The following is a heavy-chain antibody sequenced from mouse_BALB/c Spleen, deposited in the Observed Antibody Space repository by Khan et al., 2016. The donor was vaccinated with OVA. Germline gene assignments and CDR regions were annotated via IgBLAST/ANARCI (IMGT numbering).Heavy chain of an antibody. D-gene: IGHD1-1*01. CDR2: IWGDGST. V-gene: IGHV2-6-7*01. Sequence: QMQLEESGPGLVAPSQSLSITCTVSGFSLTDYGVNWVRQPPGKGLEWLGMIWGDGSTDYNSALKSRLSISRDNSKSQVFLQMNSLQTDDTARYYCAINYYGSSFYFDYWGRGTSLTVSS. CDR1: GFSLTDYG. CDR3: AINYYGSSFYFDY. J-gene: IGHJ2*02.